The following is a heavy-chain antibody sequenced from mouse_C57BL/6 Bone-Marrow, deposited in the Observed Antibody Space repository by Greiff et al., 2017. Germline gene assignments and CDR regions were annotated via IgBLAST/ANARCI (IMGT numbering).Heavy chain of an antibody. CDR2: IYPGDGDT. D-gene: IGHD3-3*01. CDR3: ARSKGTLGDY. CDR1: GYAFSSSW. Sequence: VQLQESGPELVKPGASVKISCKASGYAFSSSWMNWVKQRPGKGLEWIGRIYPGDGDTNYNGKFKGKATLTADKSSSTAYMQLSSLTSEDSAVYFCARSKGTLGDYWGQGTTRTVSS. V-gene: IGHV1-82*01. J-gene: IGHJ2*01.